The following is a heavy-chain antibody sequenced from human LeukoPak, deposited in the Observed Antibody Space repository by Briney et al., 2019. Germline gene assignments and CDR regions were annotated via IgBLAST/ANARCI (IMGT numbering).Heavy chain of an antibody. CDR1: GGSISSSSYY. CDR3: ARHVGLHYFDY. Sequence: SGTLSLTCTVSGGSISSSSYYWGWIRQPPGKGLEWIGSIYYSGSTYYNPSLKSRVTISVDTSKNQFSLKLSSVTAADTAVYYCARHVGLHYFDYWGQGTLVTVSS. CDR2: IYYSGST. D-gene: IGHD2-15*01. V-gene: IGHV4-39*01. J-gene: IGHJ4*02.